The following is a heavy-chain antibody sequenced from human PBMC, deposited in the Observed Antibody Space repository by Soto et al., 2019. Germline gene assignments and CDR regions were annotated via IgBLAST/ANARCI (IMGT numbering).Heavy chain of an antibody. CDR1: GCSISSSSYY. D-gene: IGHD3-9*01. CDR2: IYYSGST. Sequence: SETLSLTSPVSGCSISSSSYYWGWIRQPPGKGLEWIGSIYYSGSTYYNPSLKSRVTISVDTSKNQFSLKLSSVTAADTAVYYCARHDWAKPFDYWGQGTLVTVSS. J-gene: IGHJ4*02. CDR3: ARHDWAKPFDY. V-gene: IGHV4-39*01.